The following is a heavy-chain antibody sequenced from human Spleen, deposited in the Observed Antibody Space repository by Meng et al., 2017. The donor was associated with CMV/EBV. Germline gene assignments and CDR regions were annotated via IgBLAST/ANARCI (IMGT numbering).Heavy chain of an antibody. V-gene: IGHV1-69*05. CDR1: GGTFSSYA. Sequence: SVKVSCKASGGTFSSYAITWVRQAPGQGLEWMGGIIPIFGTANYAQKLQGRVTITTDESTSTAYMELSSLRSEDTAVYYCARDAGGSSPSDYWGQGTLVTVSS. CDR3: ARDAGGSSPSDY. D-gene: IGHD6-13*01. CDR2: IIPIFGTA. J-gene: IGHJ4*02.